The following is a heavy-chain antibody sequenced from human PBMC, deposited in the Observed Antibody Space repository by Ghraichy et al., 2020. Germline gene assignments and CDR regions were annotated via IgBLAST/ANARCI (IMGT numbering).Heavy chain of an antibody. Sequence: GGSLRLSCAASGFTFSSYAMSWVRQAPGKGLEWVSAISGGGGSTYYADSVKGRFTISRDNSKTTLYLQMNSLRAEDTAVYYCAKSHGSRLDAFDIWGQRAMVTVSS. D-gene: IGHD1-26*01. CDR3: AKSHGSRLDAFDI. V-gene: IGHV3-23*01. J-gene: IGHJ3*02. CDR2: ISGGGGST. CDR1: GFTFSSYA.